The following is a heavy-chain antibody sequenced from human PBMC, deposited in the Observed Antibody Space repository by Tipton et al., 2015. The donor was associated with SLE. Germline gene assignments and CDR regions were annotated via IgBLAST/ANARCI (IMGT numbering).Heavy chain of an antibody. Sequence: QVQLVRSGPEVKKPGASVKVSCKASGYTFTGYYMHWVRQAPGQGLEWMGWINPNSGGTNYAQKFQGRVTMTRDTSISTAYMELSRLRSDDTAVYYCARPGPRRVDFWSRYMVYWGQGTLVTVSS. CDR1: GYTFTGYY. D-gene: IGHD3-3*01. J-gene: IGHJ4*02. V-gene: IGHV1-2*02. CDR2: INPNSGGT. CDR3: ARPGPRRVDFWSRYMVY.